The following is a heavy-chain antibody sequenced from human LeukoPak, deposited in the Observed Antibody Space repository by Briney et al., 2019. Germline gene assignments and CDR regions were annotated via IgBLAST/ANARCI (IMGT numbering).Heavy chain of an antibody. CDR1: GGTFSSYA. V-gene: IGHV1-69*04. CDR2: IIPIFGIA. CDR3: ARSLWFEESRGGSLSSNWFDP. J-gene: IGHJ5*02. Sequence: SVKVSCKASGGTFSSYAISWVRQAPGQGLEWMGRIIPIFGIANYAQKFQGRVTITADKSTSTAYMELSSLRSEDTAVYYCARSLWFEESRGGSLSSNWFDPWGQGTLVTVSS. D-gene: IGHD3-10*01.